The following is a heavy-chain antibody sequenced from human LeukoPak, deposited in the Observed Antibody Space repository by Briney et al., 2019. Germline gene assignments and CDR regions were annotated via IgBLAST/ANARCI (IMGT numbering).Heavy chain of an antibody. CDR1: GYSFTSYW. CDR2: IYPDDSDT. V-gene: IGHV5-51*01. D-gene: IGHD1-7*01. CDR3: ARRPVSVRANYCGGAFDI. Sequence: GESLKISCKGSGYSFTSYWIGWVRQMPGKGLEWMGIIYPDDSDTRYSPSFQGQVTISADKSISTAYLQWSSLKASETAMYYCARRPVSVRANYCGGAFDIWGQGTMVTVSS. J-gene: IGHJ3*02.